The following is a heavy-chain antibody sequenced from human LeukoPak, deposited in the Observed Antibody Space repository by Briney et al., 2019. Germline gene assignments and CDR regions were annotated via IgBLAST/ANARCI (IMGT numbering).Heavy chain of an antibody. Sequence: GRSLRLSCAASGFTFDDYAMHWVRQAPGKGLEWVSGISWNSGSIGYADSVKGRFTISRDNAKNSLYLQMNSLRGEDSAVYYCAHSGSYIDYWGQGTLVTVSS. CDR1: GFTFDDYA. V-gene: IGHV3-9*01. J-gene: IGHJ4*02. CDR2: ISWNSGSI. D-gene: IGHD1-26*01. CDR3: AHSGSYIDY.